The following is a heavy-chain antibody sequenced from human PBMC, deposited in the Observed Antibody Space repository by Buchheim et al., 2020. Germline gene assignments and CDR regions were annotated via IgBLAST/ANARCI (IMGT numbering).Heavy chain of an antibody. J-gene: IGHJ6*02. Sequence: QVQLQESGPGLVKPSQTLSLTCTVSGGSISSGDYYWSWIRQPPGKGLEWIGYIYYSGSTYYNPSLKSRVTISVHTSKNQFSLKLSSVTAADTAVYYCARVGYYDSSGSPFDYYGMDVWGQGTT. CDR2: IYYSGST. CDR3: ARVGYYDSSGSPFDYYGMDV. D-gene: IGHD3-22*01. V-gene: IGHV4-30-4*01. CDR1: GGSISSGDYY.